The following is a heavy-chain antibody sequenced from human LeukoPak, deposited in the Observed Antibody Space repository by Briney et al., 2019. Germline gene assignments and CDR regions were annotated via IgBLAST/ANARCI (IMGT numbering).Heavy chain of an antibody. D-gene: IGHD2-21*02. Sequence: GSLRLSCAASGFTFSSYAMSWVRQAPGKGLEWVSAISGSGGSTYYADSVKGRFTISRDNSKNTLYLQMNSLRAEDTAVYYCARDTHIVVVTTSGAFDIWGQGTMVTVSS. J-gene: IGHJ3*02. CDR1: GFTFSSYA. V-gene: IGHV3-23*01. CDR2: ISGSGGST. CDR3: ARDTHIVVVTTSGAFDI.